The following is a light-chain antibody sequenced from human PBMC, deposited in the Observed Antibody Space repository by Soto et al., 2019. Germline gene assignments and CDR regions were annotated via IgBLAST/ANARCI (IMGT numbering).Light chain of an antibody. CDR1: RGIYTH. CDR3: QTYDKAPWT. CDR2: AAS. Sequence: DIQMTQSPSSLSASVGDRVTITCRARRGIYTHLAWYQQKPGNAPKLLIYAASTLQSGVPSRFSASGSGTDFILTISALQSEDGGTFFCQTYDKAPWTFGPGTRV. J-gene: IGKJ1*01. V-gene: IGKV1-27*01.